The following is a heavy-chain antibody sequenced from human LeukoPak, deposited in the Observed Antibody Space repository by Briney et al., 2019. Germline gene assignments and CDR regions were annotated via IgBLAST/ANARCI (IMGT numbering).Heavy chain of an antibody. CDR1: GFTFSRFP. CDR2: INSDGGYK. J-gene: IGHJ6*02. Sequence: GGSLRLSCAASGFTFSRFPMQWVRQAPGKGLEYVSTINSDGGYKYYANSVKGRFTISRDNSKNMLFLQMGSLRAEDMGVYYCARFRGDRTPYNGMDVWGLGTTVTVSS. D-gene: IGHD3-10*01. V-gene: IGHV3-64*01. CDR3: ARFRGDRTPYNGMDV.